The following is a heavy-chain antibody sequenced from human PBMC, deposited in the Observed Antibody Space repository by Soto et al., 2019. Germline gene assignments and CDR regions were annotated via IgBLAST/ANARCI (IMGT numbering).Heavy chain of an antibody. J-gene: IGHJ4*02. D-gene: IGHD3-3*01. CDR1: SVSNAW. CDR3: TTGRANFLECLSFDY. Sequence: SVSNAWMNWVRPAPGKGLEGAGGIKTKTDGGTTDYAAPVKARFTISRDDSKNTLYLQMNTLKTEDTAVYYCTTGRANFLECLSFDYWGQGTLVTVSS. V-gene: IGHV3-15*07. CDR2: IKTKTDGGTT.